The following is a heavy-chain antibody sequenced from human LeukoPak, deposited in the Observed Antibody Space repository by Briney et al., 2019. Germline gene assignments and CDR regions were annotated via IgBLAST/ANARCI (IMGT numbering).Heavy chain of an antibody. CDR2: IWYDGSNK. J-gene: IGHJ4*02. V-gene: IGHV3-33*01. D-gene: IGHD6-19*01. CDR1: GFTFSSYG. Sequence: GVSLRRSCAASGFTFSSYGMHGVRQAPGKGLEWVAVIWYDGSNKYYADSVKGRFTISRDNSKNTLYLQMNSLRAEDTAVYYCAREVGSSGWYGGTNKNQLDYWGQGTLVTVYS. CDR3: AREVGSSGWYGGTNKNQLDY.